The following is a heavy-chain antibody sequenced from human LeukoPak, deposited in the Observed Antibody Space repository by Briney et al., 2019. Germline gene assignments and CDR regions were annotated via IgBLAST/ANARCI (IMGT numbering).Heavy chain of an antibody. J-gene: IGHJ4*02. D-gene: IGHD4-23*01. CDR2: IIPILGIA. CDR3: ARDPDGGFIDY. CDR1: GGTFSSYT. V-gene: IGHV1-69*04. Sequence: ASVKASCKASGGTFSSYTISWVRQAPGQGLEWMGRIIPILGIANYAQKFQGRVTITADKSTSTAYMELSSLRSEDTAVYYCARDPDGGFIDYWGQGTLVTVSS.